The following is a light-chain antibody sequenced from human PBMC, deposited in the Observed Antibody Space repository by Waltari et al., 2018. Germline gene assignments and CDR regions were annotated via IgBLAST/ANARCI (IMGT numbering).Light chain of an antibody. Sequence: EIVLTQSPGTLSLSPGESATLSCRTSQSVTRALAWYQQKPGQAPRLLIYGASNRATGIPDRFSGSGSGTDFSLTISSLQPEDFATYYCQQSSSTPYTFGQGTKLEI. V-gene: IGKV3-11*01. CDR2: GAS. J-gene: IGKJ2*01. CDR3: QQSSSTPYT. CDR1: QSVTRA.